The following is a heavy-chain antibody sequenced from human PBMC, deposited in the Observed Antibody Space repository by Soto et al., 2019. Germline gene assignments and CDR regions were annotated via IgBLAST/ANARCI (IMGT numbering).Heavy chain of an antibody. CDR2: IRSSPSTI. J-gene: IGHJ4*02. CDR3: ARDIAYAFDS. CDR1: GFTFSRFS. Sequence: EVQLMESGGGLVQPGGSLRLSCVASGFTFSRFSMNWVRQAPGKGLEWVSYIRSSPSTISYADSVKGRFTISRDNAKNSLYLQLNSLRAEDTAVYYCARDIAYAFDSWGQGTLVSVSS. V-gene: IGHV3-48*01. D-gene: IGHD3-16*01.